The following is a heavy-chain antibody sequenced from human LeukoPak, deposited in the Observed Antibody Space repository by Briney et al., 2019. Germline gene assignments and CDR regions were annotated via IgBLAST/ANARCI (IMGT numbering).Heavy chain of an antibody. J-gene: IGHJ4*02. Sequence: SVKVSCKASGGTFSSYAICWVRQAPGQGLEWMGGIIPTFGTANYAQKFQGRVTITADESTSTAYMELSSLRSEDTAVYYCARDLVGYCSTTSCPGAYWGQGTLVTVSS. V-gene: IGHV1-69*01. CDR1: GGTFSSYA. CDR2: IIPTFGTA. CDR3: ARDLVGYCSTTSCPGAY. D-gene: IGHD2-2*01.